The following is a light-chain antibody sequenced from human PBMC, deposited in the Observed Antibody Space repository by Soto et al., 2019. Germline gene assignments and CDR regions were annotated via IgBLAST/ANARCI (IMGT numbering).Light chain of an antibody. J-gene: IGLJ2*01. V-gene: IGLV1-44*01. Sequence: QTVVTQQPSASGTPGQRGTISCAGSSSNIGSNHVNWYQQVPGTAPKLLIYATNERPSGVPDRFSGSKSGTSASLAISGLQSEDEADYHCSAWNDSLNGVVFGRGTKLTVL. CDR3: SAWNDSLNGVV. CDR2: ATN. CDR1: SSNIGSNH.